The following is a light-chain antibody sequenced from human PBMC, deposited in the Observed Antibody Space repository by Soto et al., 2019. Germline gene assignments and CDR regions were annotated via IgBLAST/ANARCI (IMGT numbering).Light chain of an antibody. J-gene: IGKJ1*01. CDR2: EGS. CDR3: MQNKQLPWT. V-gene: IGKV2D-29*01. CDR1: QSLLHNNGKTF. Sequence: DIVMTQTPLSLSVTPGQPASISCKSSQSLLHNNGKTFLYWFLQKPGQPPQLLIYEGSNRFAGVPERFSGSGSGTDFTLTISRVESEDVGIYYCMQNKQLPWTFGQGTTAEIK.